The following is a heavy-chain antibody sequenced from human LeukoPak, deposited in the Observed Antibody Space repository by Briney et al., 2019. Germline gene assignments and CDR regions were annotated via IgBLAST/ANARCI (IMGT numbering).Heavy chain of an antibody. V-gene: IGHV3-33*01. CDR3: ARDRVLHYFDY. J-gene: IGHJ4*02. D-gene: IGHD3-16*01. Sequence: PGGSLRLSCAASGFTFSSHGMHWVRQAPGKGLEWVAVIWYDGSDKYYANSVKGRFTISRDNSKNTLYLQMTSLRADDTAVYYCARDRVLHYFDYWGQGALVTVSS. CDR1: GFTFSSHG. CDR2: IWYDGSDK.